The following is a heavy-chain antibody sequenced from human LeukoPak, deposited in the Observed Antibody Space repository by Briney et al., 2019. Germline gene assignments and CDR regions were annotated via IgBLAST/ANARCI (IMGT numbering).Heavy chain of an antibody. CDR3: AXGYXXXXXXXXXXXXXXXXXXXXXXXXXXHNY. J-gene: IGHJ4*01. V-gene: IGHV4-61*02. CDR2: IYTSGST. Sequence: SQTLSLTCTVSGGSISSGSYYWSWIRQPAGKGLEWIGRIYTSGSTNYNPSLKSRVTISVDTSKNQFSLKLSSVTAADTAVYYXAXGYXXXXXXXXXXXXXXXXXXXXXXXXXXHNYW. D-gene: IGHD3-16*01. CDR1: GGSISSGSYY.